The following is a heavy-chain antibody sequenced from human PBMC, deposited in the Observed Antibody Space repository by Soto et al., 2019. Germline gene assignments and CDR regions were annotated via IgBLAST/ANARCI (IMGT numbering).Heavy chain of an antibody. Sequence: HLVGSLTLSCAASGVTFSGSPMPWVRQAPGKGLEWVGRIRSKANSYATPYAASVKGRFTISRDDSKNTAYLQMNSLKTEDTSVYYCTPGGQWLANNWFDPWGQGTLVTVSS. CDR1: GVTFSGSP. CDR3: TPGGQWLANNWFDP. V-gene: IGHV3-73*01. CDR2: IRSKANSYAT. J-gene: IGHJ5*02. D-gene: IGHD6-19*01.